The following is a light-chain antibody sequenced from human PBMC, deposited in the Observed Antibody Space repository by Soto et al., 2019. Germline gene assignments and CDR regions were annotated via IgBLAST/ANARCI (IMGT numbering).Light chain of an antibody. V-gene: IGLV1-47*01. Sequence: SVLTQPPSATGTPGGRVTISCYGSSSNIGSNYVYWYQQFPGTAPKLLISRNNQRPSGVPDRFSGSKSGPSASLAISGLRSEDEADYYCAAWDDSLSGVVFGGGTKVTVL. CDR3: AAWDDSLSGVV. J-gene: IGLJ2*01. CDR1: SSNIGSNY. CDR2: RNN.